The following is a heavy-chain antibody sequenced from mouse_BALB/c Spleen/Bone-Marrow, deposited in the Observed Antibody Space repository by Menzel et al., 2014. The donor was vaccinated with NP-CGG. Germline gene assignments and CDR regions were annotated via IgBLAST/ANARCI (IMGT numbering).Heavy chain of an antibody. J-gene: IGHJ2*01. CDR2: IHPNSGNT. D-gene: IGHD2-14*01. V-gene: IGHV1S130*01. Sequence: QVQLQQSGSVPVRPGASVKLSCKASGYTFXNSWLHWANQRPGQGLEWIGEIHPNSGNTNYNEKFKDKGTLTVDTSSSTAYVDLSSLTSEDSAVYYCARHHRYAYYFDYWGQGTTLTVSS. CDR3: ARHHRYAYYFDY. CDR1: GYTFXNSW.